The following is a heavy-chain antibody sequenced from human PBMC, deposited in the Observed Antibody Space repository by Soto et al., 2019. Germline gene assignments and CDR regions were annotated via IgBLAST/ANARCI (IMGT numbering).Heavy chain of an antibody. D-gene: IGHD3-10*01. CDR1: GGSISSGGYS. CDR3: ARFTRADAFDI. Sequence: SETLSLTXAVSGGSISSGGYSWSWIRQPPGKGLEWIGYIYHSGSTYYNPSLKSRVTISVDRSKNQFSLKLTSVTAADTAVYYCARFTRADAFDIWGQGTMVTVSS. J-gene: IGHJ3*02. V-gene: IGHV4-30-2*01. CDR2: IYHSGST.